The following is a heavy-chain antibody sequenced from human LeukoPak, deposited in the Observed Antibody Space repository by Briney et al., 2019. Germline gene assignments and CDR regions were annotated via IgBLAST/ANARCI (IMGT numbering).Heavy chain of an antibody. V-gene: IGHV3-7*01. CDR1: GFTFRTSW. CDR2: INPDGSEK. D-gene: IGHD2-2*01. Sequence: GGSLRLSCGASGFTFRTSWMNWVRQAPGKGLEWVASINPDGSEKYSVDSVKGRFTISRDDAKNSLYLQMNSLRAEDTAVYYCARDRGCSSFDYWGQGTLVTVSS. J-gene: IGHJ4*02. CDR3: ARDRGCSSFDY.